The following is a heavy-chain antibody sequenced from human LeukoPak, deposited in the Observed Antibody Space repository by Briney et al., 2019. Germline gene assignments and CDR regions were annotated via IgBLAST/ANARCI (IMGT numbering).Heavy chain of an antibody. D-gene: IGHD6-13*01. V-gene: IGHV1-8*01. CDR1: GYTFTSYD. J-gene: IGHJ4*02. CDR3: ARVRDSSSWYDY. CDR2: MNPNSGNT. Sequence: ASVKVSCKASGYTFTSYDIIWVRQATGQGLEWMGWMNPNSGNTGYAQKFQGRVTMTRNTSISTAYMELSSLRSEDTAVYYCARVRDSSSWYDYWGQGTLVTVSS.